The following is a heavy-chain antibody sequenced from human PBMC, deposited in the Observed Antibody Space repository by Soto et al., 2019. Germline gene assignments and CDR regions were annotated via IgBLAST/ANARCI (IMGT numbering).Heavy chain of an antibody. D-gene: IGHD3-3*01. CDR3: VDFGVVSD. V-gene: IGHV4-34*01. J-gene: IGHJ4*02. Sequence: SETLSLTCAVYGGSFSGYYWSWIRQPPGKGLEWIGEINHSGSTNYNPSLKSRVTISVDTSKNQFSLKLSSVTAADTAVCYCVDFGVVSDWGQGTLVTVSS. CDR1: GGSFSGYY. CDR2: INHSGST.